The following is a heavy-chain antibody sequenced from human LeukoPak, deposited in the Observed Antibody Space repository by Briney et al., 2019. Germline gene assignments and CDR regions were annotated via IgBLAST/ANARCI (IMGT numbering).Heavy chain of an antibody. CDR3: ARDRLHYGEYEKTFDY. Sequence: PGGSLRLSCAASGFSFRTYGMHWVRQAPGKGLEWVAFIRYDGSNTYYADSVKGRFTISRDNAKNSLYLQMDSLRAEDTAVYYCARDRLHYGEYEKTFDYWGQGTLVTVSS. CDR2: IRYDGSNT. CDR1: GFSFRTYG. D-gene: IGHD4-17*01. J-gene: IGHJ4*02. V-gene: IGHV3-30*02.